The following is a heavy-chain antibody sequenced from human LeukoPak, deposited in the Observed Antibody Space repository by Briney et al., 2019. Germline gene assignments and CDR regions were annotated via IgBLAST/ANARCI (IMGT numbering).Heavy chain of an antibody. CDR3: AKEGAYRIITYDS. J-gene: IGHJ5*01. V-gene: IGHV3-7*01. CDR2: IKQDGSEK. CDR1: GLTFSNYW. Sequence: GALSHSSTASGLTFSNYWRNCRRQAPGNGLERVANIKQDGSEKYYVDSVKGRFTISRDNAKNSLYLQINSLRAEDAGVYYCAKEGAYRIITYDSWGQGTLVTVSS. D-gene: IGHD1-14*01.